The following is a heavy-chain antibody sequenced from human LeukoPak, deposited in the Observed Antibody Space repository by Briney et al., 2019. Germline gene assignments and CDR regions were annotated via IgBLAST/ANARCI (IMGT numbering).Heavy chain of an antibody. J-gene: IGHJ5*02. CDR3: ARPFYGDYDNWFDP. CDR1: GYTFTGYY. CDR2: INPNSGGT. D-gene: IGHD4-17*01. Sequence: ASVKVSCKASGYTFTGYYMHWVRQAPRQGLEWMGRINPNSGGTNYAQKFQGRVTMTRDTSISTAYMELSRLRSDDTAVYYCARPFYGDYDNWFDPWGQGTLVTVSS. V-gene: IGHV1-2*06.